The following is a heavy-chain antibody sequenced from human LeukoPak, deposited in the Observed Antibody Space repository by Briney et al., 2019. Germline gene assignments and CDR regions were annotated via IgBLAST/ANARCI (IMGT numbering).Heavy chain of an antibody. V-gene: IGHV3-23*01. CDR2: IRDSGSTT. CDR1: GLSLGSEW. D-gene: IGHD3-22*01. J-gene: IGHJ4*02. Sequence: GASLRLAFGGSGLSLGSEWMTWVRQAPRKGLEWVSTIRDSGSTTYYADSVKGRFTISRDNSKNTLYLQMNSLRAEDTAVYYCAKNSYYDSSGYSDYWGQGTLVTVSS. CDR3: AKNSYYDSSGYSDY.